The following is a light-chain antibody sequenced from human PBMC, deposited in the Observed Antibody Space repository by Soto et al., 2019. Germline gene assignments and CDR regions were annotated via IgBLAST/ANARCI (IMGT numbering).Light chain of an antibody. J-gene: IGKJ5*01. CDR1: QSVSSSY. CDR2: DAS. V-gene: IGKV3D-20*02. CDR3: QQRSNWPLT. Sequence: DIVLTQSPGTLSLSPGERATLSCRASQSVSSSYFAWYQQKPGQAPRLLIYDASNRATGIPARFSGSGSGTDFTLTISSLEPEDFAVYYCQQRSNWPLTFGQGTRLEIK.